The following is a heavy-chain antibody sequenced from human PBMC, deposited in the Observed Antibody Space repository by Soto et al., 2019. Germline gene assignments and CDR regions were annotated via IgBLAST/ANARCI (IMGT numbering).Heavy chain of an antibody. CDR3: TRDPNRGSYTPSDF. CDR2: IRPKAYGGTT. D-gene: IGHD1-26*01. Sequence: IVDDFSVCRFVRATRKKMEWVGFIRPKAYGGTTEYAASVKDRFTISRDDSKSIAYLQMNSLKTEDTAVYYCTRDPNRGSYTPSDFLVQGTPVT. V-gene: IGHV3-49*03. CDR1: IVDDFS. J-gene: IGHJ4*02.